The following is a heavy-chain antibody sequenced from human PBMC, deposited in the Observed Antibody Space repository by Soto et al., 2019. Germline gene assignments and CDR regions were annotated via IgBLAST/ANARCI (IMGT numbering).Heavy chain of an antibody. V-gene: IGHV1-18*01. Sequence: QVQLVQSGAEVKKPGASVKVSCKASGYTFINYGISWVRQAPGQGLEWMGWISGYNGNTNYAQKVQGRVTMTTDTSTSTAYIELRSLRSDDTAVYYCARDLKNAYHYDGSNYYTIFDYWGQGTLGTVSS. J-gene: IGHJ4*02. D-gene: IGHD3-22*01. CDR3: ARDLKNAYHYDGSNYYTIFDY. CDR2: ISGYNGNT. CDR1: GYTFINYG.